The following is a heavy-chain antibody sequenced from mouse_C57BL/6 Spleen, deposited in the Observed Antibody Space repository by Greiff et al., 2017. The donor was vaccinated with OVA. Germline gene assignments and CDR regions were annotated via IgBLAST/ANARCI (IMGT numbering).Heavy chain of an antibody. J-gene: IGHJ2*01. CDR3: ARRLGRRGYYFDY. CDR1: GYTFTSYW. Sequence: QVQLKQPGAELVMPGASVKLSCKASGYTFTSYWMHWVKQRPGQGLEWIGEIDPSDSYTNYNQKFKGKSTLTVDKSSSTAYMQLSSLTSEDSAVYYCARRLGRRGYYFDYWGQGTTLTVSS. V-gene: IGHV1-69*01. CDR2: IDPSDSYT. D-gene: IGHD4-1*01.